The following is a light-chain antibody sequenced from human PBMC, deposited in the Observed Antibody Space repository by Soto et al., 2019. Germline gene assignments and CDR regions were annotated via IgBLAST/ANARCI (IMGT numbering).Light chain of an antibody. V-gene: IGKV1-27*01. J-gene: IGKJ4*01. CDR3: QKYNSAPHT. CDR1: QGIRNF. Sequence: DIQMTQSPPSLSASVGDRVTITCRASQGIRNFVAWYQQKPGKVPKLLIYAASTLQSGVPSRFSGGGSGTDFSLTISSLQPEDVATYYCQKYNSAPHTFGGGTKVEIQ. CDR2: AAS.